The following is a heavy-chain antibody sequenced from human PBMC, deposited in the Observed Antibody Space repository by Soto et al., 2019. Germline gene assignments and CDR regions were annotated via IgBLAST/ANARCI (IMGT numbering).Heavy chain of an antibody. V-gene: IGHV1-46*01. J-gene: IGHJ6*02. Sequence: ASVKGSCKASGYTFTSYYMHWLRQAPGQGLEWMGIINPSGGSTSYAQKFQGRVTMTRDTSTSTVYMELSRLRSEETAVYYCARDISSSLTPYYYGMDVWGQGNTVTVSS. CDR3: ARDISSSLTPYYYGMDV. CDR2: INPSGGST. CDR1: GYTFTSYY. D-gene: IGHD6-13*01.